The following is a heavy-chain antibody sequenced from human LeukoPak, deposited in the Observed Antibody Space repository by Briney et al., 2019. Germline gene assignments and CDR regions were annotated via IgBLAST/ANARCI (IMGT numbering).Heavy chain of an antibody. J-gene: IGHJ5*02. CDR2: INPSSGNT. CDR1: GYTFSYYY. D-gene: IGHD6-19*01. CDR3: ARAGVSRRIGVAGTSTGFYNWFDP. V-gene: IGHV1-8*02. Sequence: VHFSYQTAGYTFSYYYIHWIRPAPGQGLGWGGWINPSSGNTGYSKKFQSRATMTRNTSITTSYMMLSSRSSEDTAVYYCARAGVSRRIGVAGTSTGFYNWFDPWGQGTLVSVRS.